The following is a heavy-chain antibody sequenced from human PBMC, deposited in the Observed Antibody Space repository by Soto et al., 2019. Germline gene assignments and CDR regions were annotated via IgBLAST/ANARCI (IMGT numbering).Heavy chain of an antibody. CDR1: GYTFTGYY. V-gene: IGHV1-2*04. D-gene: IGHD3-22*01. CDR2: INPNSGGT. J-gene: IGHJ4*02. Sequence: GASVKVSCKASGYTFTGYYMHWVRQAPGQGLEWMGWINPNSGGTNYAQKFQGWVTMTRDTSISTAYMELSRLRSDDTAVYYCARDYYDSSGYPKYYFDYWGQGTLVTVSS. CDR3: ARDYYDSSGYPKYYFDY.